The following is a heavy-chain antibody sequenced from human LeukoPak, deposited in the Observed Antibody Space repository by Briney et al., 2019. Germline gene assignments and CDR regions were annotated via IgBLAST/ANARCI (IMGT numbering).Heavy chain of an antibody. Sequence: GASVKVSCKASGYTFTGYYMHWVRQAPGQGLEWMGWINPNSGGTNYAQKFQGRVTITADESTSTAYMELSSLRSGDTAVYYCARDGQGMGYDSSGYHDYWGQGTLVTVFS. CDR1: GYTFTGYY. CDR3: ARDGQGMGYDSSGYHDY. V-gene: IGHV1-2*02. CDR2: INPNSGGT. D-gene: IGHD3-22*01. J-gene: IGHJ4*02.